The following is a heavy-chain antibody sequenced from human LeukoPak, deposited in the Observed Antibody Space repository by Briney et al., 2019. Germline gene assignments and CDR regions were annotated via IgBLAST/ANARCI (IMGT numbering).Heavy chain of an antibody. Sequence: ASVKVSCKASGYTFTSYGISWVRQAPGQGLEWMGWISAYNGNTNHAQKLQGRVTMTTDTSTSTAYMELRSLRSDDTAVYYCARDPPRIVVVVAATNYYGMDVWGQGTTVTVSS. J-gene: IGHJ6*02. V-gene: IGHV1-18*01. D-gene: IGHD2-15*01. CDR3: ARDPPRIVVVVAATNYYGMDV. CDR1: GYTFTSYG. CDR2: ISAYNGNT.